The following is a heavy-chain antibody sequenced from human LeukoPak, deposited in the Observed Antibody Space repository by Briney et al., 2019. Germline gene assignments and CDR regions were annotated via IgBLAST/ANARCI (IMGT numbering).Heavy chain of an antibody. CDR3: ARVRWEQGFDY. CDR2: IYLYGTT. D-gene: IGHD1-26*01. Sequence: SETLSLTCSVSAGSISSSSWWSWVRQSPVKGLEWIGEIYLYGTTNYNPSLKSRVTMSVDRSKNQFSLKLSSVTAADTAVYYCARVRWEQGFDYWGQGTLVTVSS. CDR1: AGSISSSSW. V-gene: IGHV4-4*02. J-gene: IGHJ4*02.